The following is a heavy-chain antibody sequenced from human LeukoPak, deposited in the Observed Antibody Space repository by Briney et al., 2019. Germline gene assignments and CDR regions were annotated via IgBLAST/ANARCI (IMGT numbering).Heavy chain of an antibody. V-gene: IGHV3-30-3*01. CDR3: PPRLSGYYGMDV. CDR1: GFTFSSYA. Sequence: PGGSLRLSCAASGFTFSSYAMHWVRQAPGKGLEWVVVISYDGSNKYYADSVKGRFTISRDNSKNTLYLQMNSLRAEDTAVYYCPPRLSGYYGMDVWGQGTTVTVSS. J-gene: IGHJ6*02. D-gene: IGHD6-25*01. CDR2: ISYDGSNK.